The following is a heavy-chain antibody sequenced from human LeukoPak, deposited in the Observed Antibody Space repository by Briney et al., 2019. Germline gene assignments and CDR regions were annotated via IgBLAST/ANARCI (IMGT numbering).Heavy chain of an antibody. J-gene: IGHJ4*02. CDR3: AKRGVVIRAVLVVGFHKEAYYFDS. CDR2: ISDRGGST. Sequence: GGSLRLSCVVSGITLSNYGMSWFRQAPGKGLEWVAGISDRGGSTNYADSVKGRFTISRDNPKNTLYLQMNSLRSEDTAVYFCAKRGVVIRAVLVVGFHKEAYYFDSWGQGALVTVSS. V-gene: IGHV3-23*01. D-gene: IGHD2-15*01. CDR1: GITLSNYG.